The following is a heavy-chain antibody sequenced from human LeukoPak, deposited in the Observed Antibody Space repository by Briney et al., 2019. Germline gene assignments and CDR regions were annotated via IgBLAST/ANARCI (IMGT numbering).Heavy chain of an antibody. CDR3: ARALDFWSGYPDY. D-gene: IGHD3-3*01. V-gene: IGHV3-30-3*01. CDR1: GFTFSSYA. CDR2: ISYDGSNK. J-gene: IGHJ4*02. Sequence: GGSLRLSCAASGFTFSSYAMHWVRQAPGKGLEWVAVISYDGSNKYYADSVKGRFTISRDNSRNTLYLQMNSLRAEDTAVYYCARALDFWSGYPDYWGQGTLVTVSS.